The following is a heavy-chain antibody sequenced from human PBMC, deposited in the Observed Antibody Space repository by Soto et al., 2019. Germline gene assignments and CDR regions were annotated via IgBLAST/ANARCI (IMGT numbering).Heavy chain of an antibody. V-gene: IGHV1-3*01. CDR2: INAGNGNT. D-gene: IGHD6-19*01. CDR1: GYTFSSHT. CDR3: ARAVAVAADFDY. Sequence: ASVKVSFKASGYTFSSHTMHWVRQAPGQRLEWMGGINAGNGNTKYSQKFQGRVTITRDISASTAYMELSSLRSEDTAVYYCARAVAVAADFDYWGQGTLVTVSS. J-gene: IGHJ4*02.